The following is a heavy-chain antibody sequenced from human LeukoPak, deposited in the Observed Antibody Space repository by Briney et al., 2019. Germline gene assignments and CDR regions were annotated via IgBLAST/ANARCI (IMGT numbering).Heavy chain of an antibody. V-gene: IGHV4-59*08. J-gene: IGHJ4*02. D-gene: IGHD4-23*01. CDR2: IYYTGTT. Sequence: PSEPLSLTCTVSGGSISNNYWSWFRQPPGKGLEWIGYIYYTGTTNYNPSLRSRVTISVDTSKNHFSLKLYSVTAADTAVYYCARHTSYGGNSAFGDWGQGTLVTVSS. CDR1: GGSISNNY. CDR3: ARHTSYGGNSAFGD.